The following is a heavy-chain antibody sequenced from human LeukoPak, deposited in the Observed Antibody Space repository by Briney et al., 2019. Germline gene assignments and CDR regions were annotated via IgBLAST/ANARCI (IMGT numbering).Heavy chain of an antibody. J-gene: IGHJ4*02. CDR1: GFSFDDYT. D-gene: IGHD2-15*01. V-gene: IGHV3-43*01. Sequence: GGSLRLSCTASGFSFDDYTMRWVRQAPGKGLEWVSLITWEGGNKYYSDSVKGRFTIFRDNSQNSLYLQMSSLRTEDTGLYYCAKAGCSGGNCYGYYFDLWGQGTLLTVSS. CDR2: ITWEGGNK. CDR3: AKAGCSGGNCYGYYFDL.